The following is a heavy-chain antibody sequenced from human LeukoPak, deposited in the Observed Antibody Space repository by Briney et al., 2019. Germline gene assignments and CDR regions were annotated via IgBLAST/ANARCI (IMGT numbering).Heavy chain of an antibody. CDR1: GGSFSGYY. V-gene: IGHV4-34*01. J-gene: IGHJ6*03. Sequence: SETLSLTCAVYGGSFSGYYWSWIRQPPGKGLEWIGEINHSGSTNYNPSLKSRVTISVDTSKNQFSLKLSSVTAADTAVYYCARQSISYYYMDVWGKGTTVTVSS. D-gene: IGHD3-3*02. CDR2: INHSGST. CDR3: ARQSISYYYMDV.